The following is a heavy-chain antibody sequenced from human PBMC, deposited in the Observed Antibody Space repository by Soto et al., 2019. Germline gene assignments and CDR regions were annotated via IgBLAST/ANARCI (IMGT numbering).Heavy chain of an antibody. CDR3: ARDRGYPDSFDI. CDR1: GFNFGPFW. J-gene: IGHJ3*02. D-gene: IGHD3-10*01. V-gene: IGHV3-74*01. CDR2: INSDGSTI. Sequence: PGESLKISCAASGFNFGPFWMHWVRQAPGKGLEWVSHINSDGSTIVYTDSVRGRFTISRDNAKSTLFLQMNSLRVEDTAVYYCARDRGYPDSFDIWGQGTMVTISS.